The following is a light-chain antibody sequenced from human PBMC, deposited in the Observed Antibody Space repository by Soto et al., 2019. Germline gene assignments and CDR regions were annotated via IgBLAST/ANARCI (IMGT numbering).Light chain of an antibody. CDR3: QTWGTGIHVV. CDR1: SGHSSYA. CDR2: LDSDGSH. Sequence: QPVLTQSPSASASLGASVKLTCTLSSGHSSYAIAWHQLQPEKGPRYLMKLDSDGSHSKGDGIPDRFSGSSAGAERYLTISSLHSEDEADYYCQTWGTGIHVVFGGGTKLTVL. V-gene: IGLV4-69*01. J-gene: IGLJ2*01.